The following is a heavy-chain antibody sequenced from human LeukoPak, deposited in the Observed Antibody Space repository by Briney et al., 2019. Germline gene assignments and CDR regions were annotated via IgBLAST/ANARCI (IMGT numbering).Heavy chain of an antibody. D-gene: IGHD6-19*01. Sequence: PSETLSLTCTVSGGSISSYYWSWIRQPPGKGLEWIGHIYYSGSTNYNPSLKSRVTISVDTSKNQFSLKLSSVTAADTAVYYCARRGGSGWSVYNWFDPWGQGTLVTVSS. CDR3: ARRGGSGWSVYNWFDP. V-gene: IGHV4-59*01. J-gene: IGHJ5*02. CDR2: IYYSGST. CDR1: GGSISSYY.